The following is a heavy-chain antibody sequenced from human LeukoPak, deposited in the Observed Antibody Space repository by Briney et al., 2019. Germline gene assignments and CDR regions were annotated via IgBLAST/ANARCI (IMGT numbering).Heavy chain of an antibody. V-gene: IGHV4-30-4*01. J-gene: IGHJ6*02. CDR2: IYYSGST. Sequence: PSQTLSLTCTVSGGSISSGDYYWSWIRQPPGKGLEWIGYIYYSGSTYYNPSLKSRVTISVDTSKNQFSLKLISVTAADTAVYYCARDDSGSYHQLGVWGQGTTVTVSS. D-gene: IGHD1-26*01. CDR3: ARDDSGSYHQLGV. CDR1: GGSISSGDYY.